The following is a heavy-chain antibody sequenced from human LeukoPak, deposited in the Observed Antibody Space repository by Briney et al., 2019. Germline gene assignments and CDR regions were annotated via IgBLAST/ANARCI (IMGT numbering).Heavy chain of an antibody. V-gene: IGHV1-2*06. CDR1: GYTFTGYY. D-gene: IGHD3-3*01. CDR3: ARVDAYFTEYYDCWSGYPKSFDY. J-gene: IGHJ4*02. CDR2: INPNSGGT. Sequence: GASVKVSCKASGYTFTGYYMHWVRQAHGKGREWMGRINPNSGGTNYAQKFQGRGTMTRDTSISTAYVALSRLRSNGTAVYYWARVDAYFTEYYDCWSGYPKSFDYWGQGTLVTVSP.